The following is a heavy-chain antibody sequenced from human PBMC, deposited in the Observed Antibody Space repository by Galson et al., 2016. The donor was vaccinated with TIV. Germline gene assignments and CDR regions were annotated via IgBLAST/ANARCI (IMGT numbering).Heavy chain of an antibody. CDR3: ARLGQFDY. J-gene: IGHJ4*02. CDR2: ISPSGNTI. Sequence: SLRLSCAASGFTFSDYHMTWIRQAPEKGLEWISYISPSGNTIYYADSVKGRFTISRDNAKTSLSLQMNSLRADDTAVYYCARLGQFDYWGQGTLVTVSS. V-gene: IGHV3-11*01. CDR1: GFTFSDYH.